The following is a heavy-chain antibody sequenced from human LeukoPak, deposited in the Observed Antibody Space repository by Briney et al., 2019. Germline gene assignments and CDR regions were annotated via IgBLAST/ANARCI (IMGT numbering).Heavy chain of an antibody. CDR2: IYSSGST. CDR1: GGSINNYW. D-gene: IGHD6-13*01. V-gene: IGHV4-4*07. J-gene: IGHJ4*02. Sequence: SETLSLTCTVSGGSINNYWWTWIRQPAGKGLEWIGRIYSSGSTNYNPSLKSRVTISVDTSKSQFSLKLSSVTAADTAVYYCASGIAADLYWGQGTLVTVSS. CDR3: ASGIAADLY.